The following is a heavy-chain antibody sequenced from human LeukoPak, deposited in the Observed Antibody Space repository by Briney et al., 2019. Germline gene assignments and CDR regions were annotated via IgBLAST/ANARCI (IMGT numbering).Heavy chain of an antibody. D-gene: IGHD3-22*01. CDR1: GSIFTSYW. J-gene: IGHJ3*02. V-gene: IGHV5-51*01. CDR3: ARRDFDSSGGYAFDI. CDR2: IYPSDSDI. Sequence: GAAQEISSKGAGSIFTSYWIGWGRQLRGKGLEWMGIIYPSDSDIRYSPSFQGQVTISADKSISTAYLQWNSLKASDTAMYYCARRDFDSSGGYAFDIWGQGTMVTVSS.